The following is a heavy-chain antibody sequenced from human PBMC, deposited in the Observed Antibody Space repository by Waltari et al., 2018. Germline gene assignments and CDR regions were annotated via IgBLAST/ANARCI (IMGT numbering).Heavy chain of an antibody. CDR3: ARGPTVTTYYYYYYYMDV. CDR2: INHSGST. J-gene: IGHJ6*03. D-gene: IGHD4-4*01. Sequence: QVQLQQWGAGLLKPSETLSLTCAVYGGSFSGYYWSWLRQPPGKGLEWIGEINHSGSTNYNPSLKSRVTISVDTSKNQFSLKLSSVTAADTAVYYCARGPTVTTYYYYYYYMDVWGKGTTVTVSS. CDR1: GGSFSGYY. V-gene: IGHV4-34*01.